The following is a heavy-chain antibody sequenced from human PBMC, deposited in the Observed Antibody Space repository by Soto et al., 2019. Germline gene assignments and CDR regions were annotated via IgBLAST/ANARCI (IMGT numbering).Heavy chain of an antibody. J-gene: IGHJ6*03. Sequence: GGSLRLSCAASGFTFSSYSMNWVRQAPGKGLEWVSSISSSSSYIYYADSVKGRFTISRDNAKNSLYLQMNSLRAEDTAVYYCASSLFDRAYYYYYMDVWGKGTTVTVSS. V-gene: IGHV3-21*01. CDR1: GFTFSSYS. CDR3: ASSLFDRAYYYYYMDV. CDR2: ISSSSSYI.